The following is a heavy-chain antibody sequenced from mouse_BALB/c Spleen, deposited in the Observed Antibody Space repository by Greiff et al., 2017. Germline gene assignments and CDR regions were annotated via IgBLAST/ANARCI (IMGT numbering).Heavy chain of an antibody. D-gene: IGHD2-14*01. J-gene: IGHJ4*01. CDR1: GYSITSHYA. CDR3: ARGRYEAADYAMDY. CDR2: ISYSGST. V-gene: IGHV3-2*02. Sequence: EVKLQESGPGLVKPSQSLSLTCTVTGYSITSHYAWNWIRQFPGNKLEWMGYISYSGSTSYNPSLKSRISITRDTSKNQFFLQLNSVTTEDTATYYCARGRYEAADYAMDYWGQGTSVTVSS.